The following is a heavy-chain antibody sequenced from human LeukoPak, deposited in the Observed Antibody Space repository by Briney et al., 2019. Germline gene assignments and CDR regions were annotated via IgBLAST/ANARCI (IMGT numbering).Heavy chain of an antibody. J-gene: IGHJ5*02. CDR3: ARESTAPYYDYVWGSYRFSWFDP. CDR2: INHSGST. V-gene: IGHV4-34*01. D-gene: IGHD3-16*02. CDR1: GGSFSGYY. Sequence: SETLSLTCAVYGGSFSGYYWSWIRQPPGKGLEWIGEINHSGSTNYNPSLKSRVTISVDTSKNQFSLKLSSVTAADTAVYYCARESTAPYYDYVWGSYRFSWFDPWGQGTLVTVSS.